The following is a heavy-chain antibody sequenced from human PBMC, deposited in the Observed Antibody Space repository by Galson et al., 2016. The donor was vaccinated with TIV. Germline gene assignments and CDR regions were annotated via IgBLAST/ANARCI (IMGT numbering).Heavy chain of an antibody. J-gene: IGHJ3*02. V-gene: IGHV1-18*01. Sequence: SVKVSCKASGYTFTNFGITWVRQAPGQGLEWMGWISAYNGHTNSAQNLQGRVTLTTDTSTTTAYMELRGLRSDDTAVYYCARATMSPLSGDAFDIWGQGTMVTVS. CDR3: ARATMSPLSGDAFDI. D-gene: IGHD3-10*02. CDR1: GYTFTNFG. CDR2: ISAYNGHT.